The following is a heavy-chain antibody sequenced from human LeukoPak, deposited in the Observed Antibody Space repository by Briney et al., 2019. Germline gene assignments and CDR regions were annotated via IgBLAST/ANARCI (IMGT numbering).Heavy chain of an antibody. CDR2: LYTSGNT. CDR3: ARDLASSSWYGFYYYYMDV. J-gene: IGHJ6*03. Sequence: SETLSLTCAVYGGSFSGYYWSWIRQPPGKGLEWIGRLYTSGNTKYNPSLKSRVTISVDTSKNQFSLRLNSVSAADTAVYYCARDLASSSWYGFYYYYMDVWGKGTTVTISS. CDR1: GGSFSGYY. D-gene: IGHD6-13*01. V-gene: IGHV4-4*07.